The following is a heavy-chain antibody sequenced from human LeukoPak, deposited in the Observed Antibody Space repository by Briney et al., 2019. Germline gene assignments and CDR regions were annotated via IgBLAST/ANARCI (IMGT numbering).Heavy chain of an antibody. CDR1: GLTVSSNY. V-gene: IGHV3-66*01. Sequence: GGSLRLSCAASGLTVSSNYMSWVRQAPGKRLEWVSVIYSGGSTYYADSVKGRFTISRDNSKNTLYLQMNSLRAEDTAVYYCARERVENQQLVGGNYWGQGTLVTVSS. J-gene: IGHJ4*02. CDR2: IYSGGST. D-gene: IGHD6-6*01. CDR3: ARERVENQQLVGGNY.